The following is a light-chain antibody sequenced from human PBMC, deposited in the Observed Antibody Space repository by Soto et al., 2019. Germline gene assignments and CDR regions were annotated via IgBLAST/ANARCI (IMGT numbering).Light chain of an antibody. CDR3: QQYYIYPPT. CDR1: QSIGTY. J-gene: IGKJ4*01. CDR2: DSF. Sequence: AIRMTQSPSSFSASTGDRVTITCRASQSIGTYLAWYQQIPGRAPKLLIFDSFTLQRGVPSRISGSGSGTDFTLTISCLQSEDFATYYCQQYYIYPPTFGGGTKVAIK. V-gene: IGKV1-8*01.